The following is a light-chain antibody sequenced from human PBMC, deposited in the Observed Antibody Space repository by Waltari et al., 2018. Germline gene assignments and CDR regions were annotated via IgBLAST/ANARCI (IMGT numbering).Light chain of an antibody. V-gene: IGKV1-9*01. CDR1: QSISRS. Sequence: DIHSTQPPLFLPASVGDRITTTCRASQSISRSLAWYQQKPGKAPKLLIYHASTLQSGVPSRFSGSESGTDFTLTISSLQPEDFATYFCLQLNTYPRAFGQGTKVEVK. J-gene: IGKJ1*01. CDR3: LQLNTYPRA. CDR2: HAS.